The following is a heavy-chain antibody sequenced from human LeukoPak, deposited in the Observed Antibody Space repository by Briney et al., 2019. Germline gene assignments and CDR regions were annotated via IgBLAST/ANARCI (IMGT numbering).Heavy chain of an antibody. V-gene: IGHV4-59*01. CDR3: ARCGNSYGTGYQFDP. Sequence: PSETLSLTCTVSGGSIGDYYWSWVRQTPGKGLEWIGFVYYTGATNYNPSLKSRVTISLDTSKNQFSLNLSSVDAADTAVYFCARCGNSYGTGYQFDPWSQGTLVTVSS. J-gene: IGHJ5*02. CDR2: VYYTGAT. D-gene: IGHD5-18*01. CDR1: GGSIGDYY.